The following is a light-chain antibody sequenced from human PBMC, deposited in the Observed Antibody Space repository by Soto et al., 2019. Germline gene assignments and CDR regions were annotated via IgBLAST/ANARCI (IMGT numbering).Light chain of an antibody. V-gene: IGLV2-11*01. CDR1: SNDVGGYDY. CDR3: CSYAGGYIFV. J-gene: IGLJ1*01. Sequence: QSALTQPASVSGSPGQSITISCTGSSNDVGGYDYVSWYQQHPGKAPKLMIYDVTKRPSGVPDRFSGSKSGNTASLTISGLQAEDEVDYYCCSYAGGYIFVFGTGTKVTVL. CDR2: DVT.